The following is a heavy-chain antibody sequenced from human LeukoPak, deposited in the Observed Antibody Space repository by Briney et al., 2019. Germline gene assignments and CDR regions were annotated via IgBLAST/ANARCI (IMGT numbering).Heavy chain of an antibody. Sequence: SETLSLTCTVSGGSISSSSYYWGWIRQPPGKGLEWIGGIYYSGSTYYNPSLKSRVTISVDTSKNPFSLKLSSVTAADTAVYYCARNSPPSAKGYYYFDYWGQGTLVTVSS. CDR2: IYYSGST. V-gene: IGHV4-39*07. J-gene: IGHJ4*02. CDR3: ARNSPPSAKGYYYFDY. D-gene: IGHD4-23*01. CDR1: GGSISSSSYY.